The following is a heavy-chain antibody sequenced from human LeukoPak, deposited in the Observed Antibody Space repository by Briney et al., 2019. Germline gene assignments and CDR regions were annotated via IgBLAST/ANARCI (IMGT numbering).Heavy chain of an antibody. CDR3: AREITMVRGVQYYYYGMDV. V-gene: IGHV1-3*01. J-gene: IGHJ6*04. D-gene: IGHD3-10*01. CDR2: INAGNGNT. CDR1: GYTFTSYA. Sequence: ASVKVSCKASGYTFTSYAMHWVRQAPGQRLEWMGRINAGNGNTKYSQKFQGRVTITRDTSASTAYMELSSLRSEDTAVYYCAREITMVRGVQYYYYGMDVWGKGTTVTVSS.